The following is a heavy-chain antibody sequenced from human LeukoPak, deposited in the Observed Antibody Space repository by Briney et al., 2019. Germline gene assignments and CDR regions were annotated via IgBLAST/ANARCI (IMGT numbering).Heavy chain of an antibody. CDR3: ARDTSSIAARPDYFDY. D-gene: IGHD6-6*01. J-gene: IGHJ4*02. CDR1: GFTFSSYR. Sequence: GGSLRLSCAASGFTFSSYRMNWVRQAPGKGLEWVSYISNSSSYIYYVDSVKGRFTISRDNAKNSLYLQMNSLRAEDTAVYYCARDTSSIAARPDYFDYWGQGTLVTVSS. V-gene: IGHV3-21*05. CDR2: ISNSSSYI.